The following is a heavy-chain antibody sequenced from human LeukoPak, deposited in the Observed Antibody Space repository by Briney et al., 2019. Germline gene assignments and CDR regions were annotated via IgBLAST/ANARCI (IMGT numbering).Heavy chain of an antibody. CDR2: IYTSGST. V-gene: IGHV4-61*02. CDR1: GGSISSGSYY. CDR3: ARVGVVGATMAAFDI. Sequence: SETLSLTCTVSGGSISSGSYYWSWIRQPAGKGLKWIGRIYTSGSTNYNPSLKSRVTISVDTSKNQFSLKLNSVTAADTAVYYCARVGVVGATMAAFDIWGQGTMVTVSS. D-gene: IGHD1-26*01. J-gene: IGHJ3*02.